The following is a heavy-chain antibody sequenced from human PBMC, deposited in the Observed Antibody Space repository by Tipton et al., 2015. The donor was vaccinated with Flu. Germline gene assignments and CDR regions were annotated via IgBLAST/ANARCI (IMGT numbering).Heavy chain of an antibody. Sequence: QLVQSGAEVKKPGASVKVSCKASGSTFRSYGLSWVRQPPGQGLEWVGWISPYSGHTNIGKKFQGRVTMTTDTSTDTAYMELWSLIPDDTAVYYCASDAIRAGGDYSYFHGMDVWGQGTTVTVSS. CDR3: ASDAIRAGGDYSYFHGMDV. CDR1: GSTFRSYG. V-gene: IGHV1-18*01. J-gene: IGHJ6*02. D-gene: IGHD2-21*02. CDR2: ISPYSGHT.